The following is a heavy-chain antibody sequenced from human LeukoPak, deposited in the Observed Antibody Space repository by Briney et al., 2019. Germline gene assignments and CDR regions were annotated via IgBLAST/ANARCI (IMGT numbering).Heavy chain of an antibody. D-gene: IGHD3-10*01. CDR2: ISGSGGST. J-gene: IGHJ4*02. V-gene: IGHV3-23*01. CDR1: GFTFSSYA. CDR3: PSPWFRELFPFDY. Sequence: PGGSLRLSCAASGFTFSSYAMSWVRQAPGKGLEWVSAISGSGGSTYYADSVKGRFTISRDNSKNTLYLQMNSLRAEDTAVYYCPSPWFRELFPFDYWGQGTLVTVSS.